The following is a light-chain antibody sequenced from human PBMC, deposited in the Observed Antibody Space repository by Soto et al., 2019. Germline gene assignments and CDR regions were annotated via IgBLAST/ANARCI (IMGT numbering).Light chain of an antibody. V-gene: IGKV3-15*01. J-gene: IGKJ5*01. CDR3: QQLHSYPIT. Sequence: EIVMTQSPATLSVSPGARATLSCRASQSVSSNLAWYQQKPGQAPRLLIYGASTLQSGVPSRFSGSESGAQFTLTISSLQPEDFATYYCQQLHSYPITFGQGTRLEI. CDR2: GAS. CDR1: QSVSSN.